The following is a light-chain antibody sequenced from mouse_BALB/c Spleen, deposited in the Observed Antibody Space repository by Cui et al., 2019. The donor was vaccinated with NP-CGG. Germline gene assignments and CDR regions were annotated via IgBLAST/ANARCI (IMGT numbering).Light chain of an antibody. CDR3: ALWYSNHWV. CDR2: GTN. J-gene: IGLJ1*01. V-gene: IGLV1*01. Sequence: AVVTTESALFTSPGETVTLTCRSSTGAVTTSNYANWVQEKPDHLFTGLIGGTNNRAPGVPARFSGSLIGDKAALTITGAQTEDEAIYFCALWYSNHWVFGGGTKLTVL. CDR1: TGAVTTSNY.